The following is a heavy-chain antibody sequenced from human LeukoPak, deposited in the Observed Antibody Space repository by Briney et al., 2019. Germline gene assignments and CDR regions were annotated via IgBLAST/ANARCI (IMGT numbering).Heavy chain of an antibody. D-gene: IGHD3-22*01. V-gene: IGHV3-33*06. CDR3: AKDSGGTHYYDSSAYGRTNNFDY. CDR1: GFTFSSYA. Sequence: GGSLRLSCAASGFTFSSYAMHWVRQAPGKGLEWVAVIWYDGSNKYHADSVKGRFTISRDNSKNTLYLQMNSLRAEDTAVYYCAKDSGGTHYYDSSAYGRTNNFDYWGQGTLITVSS. J-gene: IGHJ4*02. CDR2: IWYDGSNK.